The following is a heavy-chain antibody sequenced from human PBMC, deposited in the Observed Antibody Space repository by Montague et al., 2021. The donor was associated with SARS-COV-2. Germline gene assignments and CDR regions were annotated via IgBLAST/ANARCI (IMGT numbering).Heavy chain of an antibody. D-gene: IGHD3-10*01. CDR3: SRGGGMIRGVVDF. Sequence: SLRLSCAVSGFTFDDYGMSWVRQALGKGLEWVSGISRSGDRTAYGDSVKGRFTISRDNAKNSLYLQMNSLRVEDTAFYYCSRGGGMIRGVVDFWGQGILVSVSS. J-gene: IGHJ4*02. V-gene: IGHV3-20*04. CDR1: GFTFDDYG. CDR2: ISRSGDRT.